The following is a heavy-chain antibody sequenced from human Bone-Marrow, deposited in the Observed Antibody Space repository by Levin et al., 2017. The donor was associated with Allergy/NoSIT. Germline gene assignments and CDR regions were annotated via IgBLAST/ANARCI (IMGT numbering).Heavy chain of an antibody. CDR1: GFTFSSSA. Sequence: GESLKISCAASGFTFSSSAMHWVRQAPGKGLEWVSLVSFDGSEKSYADSVKGRFTISRDNSKSTLNLQMNSLTSADTAMYYCVRDRSLVGATTWTFDFWGQGTLDTVSA. CDR3: VRDRSLVGATTWTFDF. V-gene: IGHV3-30*04. J-gene: IGHJ4*02. D-gene: IGHD1-26*01. CDR2: VSFDGSEK.